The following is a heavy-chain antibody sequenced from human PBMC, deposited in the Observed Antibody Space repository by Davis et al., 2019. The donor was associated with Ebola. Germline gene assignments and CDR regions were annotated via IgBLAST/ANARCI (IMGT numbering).Heavy chain of an antibody. J-gene: IGHJ6*03. CDR1: GGSFSGYY. CDR2: INHSGST. CDR3: ARSGYGSGHYYYYYYMDV. Sequence: PSETLSLTCAVYGGSFSGYYWSWIRQPPGKGLEWIGEINHSGSTNYNPSLKSRVTISVDTSKNQFSLKLSSVTAADTAVYYCARSGYGSGHYYYYYYMDVWGKGTTVTVSS. V-gene: IGHV4-34*01. D-gene: IGHD3-10*01.